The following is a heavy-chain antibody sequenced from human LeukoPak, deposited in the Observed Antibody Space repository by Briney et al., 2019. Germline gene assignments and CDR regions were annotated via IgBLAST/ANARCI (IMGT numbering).Heavy chain of an antibody. J-gene: IGHJ4*02. CDR2: ISSSSYI. V-gene: IGHV3-21*01. D-gene: IGHD3-22*01. CDR3: ARERSMYYYDSSGHNFDY. Sequence: GGSLRLSCAASGFTFSSYSMNWVRQAPGKGLEWVSSISSSSYIYYADSVKGRFTISRDNAKNSLYLQMNSLRAEDTAVYYCARERSMYYYDSSGHNFDYWGQGTLVTVSS. CDR1: GFTFSSYS.